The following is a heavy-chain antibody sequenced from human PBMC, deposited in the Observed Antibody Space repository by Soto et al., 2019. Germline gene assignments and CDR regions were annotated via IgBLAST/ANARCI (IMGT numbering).Heavy chain of an antibody. CDR1: GYTFTSYD. CDR3: ARAPLRRCPQLPYRYYLDV. Sequence: ASVKVSCKASGYTFTSYDINWVRQATGQGLEWMGWMNPNSGNTGYAQKFQGRVTMTRNTSISTAYMELSSLRSEDTAVYYCARAPLRRCPQLPYRYYLDVWGKGTTVTVSS. V-gene: IGHV1-8*01. J-gene: IGHJ6*03. CDR2: MNPNSGNT. D-gene: IGHD2-2*01.